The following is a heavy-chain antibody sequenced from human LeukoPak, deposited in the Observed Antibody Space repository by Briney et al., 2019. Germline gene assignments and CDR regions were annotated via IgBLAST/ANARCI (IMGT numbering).Heavy chain of an antibody. J-gene: IGHJ5*02. Sequence: PGGSLRLSCAASGFTFSSYSMNWVRQAPGKGLEWVSYISSSSSTIYYADSVKGRFTISRDNAKNSLYLQMNSLRAEDTAVYYCAKGGESYYDFWSGYSPGDWFDPWGQGTLVTVSS. CDR3: AKGGESYYDFWSGYSPGDWFDP. CDR2: ISSSSSTI. D-gene: IGHD3-3*01. V-gene: IGHV3-48*01. CDR1: GFTFSSYS.